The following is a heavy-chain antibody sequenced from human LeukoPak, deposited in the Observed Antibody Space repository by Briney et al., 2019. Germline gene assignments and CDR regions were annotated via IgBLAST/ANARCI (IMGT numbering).Heavy chain of an antibody. CDR2: IYYSGST. D-gene: IGHD2-2*01. CDR3: ARAGYCSSTSCYFDY. V-gene: IGHV4-59*01. Sequence: TAETLSLPYTASGGSISSYYWSWVRQPPGKRLEWIGYIYYSGSTNYNPSLKSRVTISVDTSKNQFSLKLSSVTAADTAVYYCARAGYCSSTSCYFDYWGQGTLVTVSS. J-gene: IGHJ4*02. CDR1: GGSISSYY.